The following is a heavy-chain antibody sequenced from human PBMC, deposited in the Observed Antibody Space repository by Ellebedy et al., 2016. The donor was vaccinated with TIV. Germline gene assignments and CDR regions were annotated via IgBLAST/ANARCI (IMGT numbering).Heavy chain of an antibody. CDR2: IWYDGSTK. J-gene: IGHJ4*02. V-gene: IGHV3-33*01. CDR1: GFTFSSYG. CDR3: ARDYYGSGSYSSD. Sequence: PGGSLRLSCAASGFTFSSYGIHWVRQAPGKGLEWVAVIWYDGSTKYYADSVKGRFTISRDNSKNSLYLRMNSLRAEDTAVYYCARDYYGSGSYSSDWGQGTLVTVSS. D-gene: IGHD3-10*01.